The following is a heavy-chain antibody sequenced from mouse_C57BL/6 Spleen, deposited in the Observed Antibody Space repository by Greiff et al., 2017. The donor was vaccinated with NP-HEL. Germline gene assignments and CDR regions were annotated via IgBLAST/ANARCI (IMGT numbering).Heavy chain of an antibody. Sequence: DVMLVESGGGLVKPGGSLKLSCAASGFTFSDYGMHWVRQAPEKGLEWVAYISSGSSTIYYADTVKGRFTISRDNAKNTLFLQMTSLRSEDTAMYYCARPYGSSYGWYFDVWGTGTTVTVSS. J-gene: IGHJ1*03. CDR2: ISSGSSTI. D-gene: IGHD1-1*01. CDR1: GFTFSDYG. CDR3: ARPYGSSYGWYFDV. V-gene: IGHV5-17*01.